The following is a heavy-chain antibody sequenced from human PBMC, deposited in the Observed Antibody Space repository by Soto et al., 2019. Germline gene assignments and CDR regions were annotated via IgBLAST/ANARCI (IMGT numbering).Heavy chain of an antibody. CDR1: GFTFITYG. J-gene: IGHJ4*02. Sequence: HPGGSLRLSCAASGFTFITYGMHWVRQAPGKGLEWVALISYGGSNRYYADSVKGRFTISRDNSKNTLYLQMNSLRAEDTAVYYCAKDSSTALCSGYDLDYWGQGTLVTVSS. CDR3: AKDSSTALCSGYDLDY. D-gene: IGHD5-12*01. CDR2: ISYGGSNR. V-gene: IGHV3-30*18.